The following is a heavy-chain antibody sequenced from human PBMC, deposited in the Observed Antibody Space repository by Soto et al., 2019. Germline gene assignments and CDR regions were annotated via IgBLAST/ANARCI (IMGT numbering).Heavy chain of an antibody. Sequence: GGSLRLSCAASGFTFSSYAMSWVRQAPGKGLEWVSAISGSGGSTYYADSVKGRFTISRDNSKNTLYLQMNSLRAEDTAVYYCAKGGLTGYLIGNYFDYWGQGTLVTVSS. CDR1: GFTFSSYA. V-gene: IGHV3-23*01. J-gene: IGHJ4*02. D-gene: IGHD3-9*01. CDR3: AKGGLTGYLIGNYFDY. CDR2: ISGSGGST.